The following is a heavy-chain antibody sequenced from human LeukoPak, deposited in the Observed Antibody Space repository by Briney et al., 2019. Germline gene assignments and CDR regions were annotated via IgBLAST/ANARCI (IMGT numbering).Heavy chain of an antibody. V-gene: IGHV3-23*01. CDR2: ISGSGGST. CDR3: AKVSGFTSGDYDYVWGSYRHYFDY. D-gene: IGHD3-16*02. J-gene: IGHJ4*02. CDR1: GFTFSSYA. Sequence: QPGGSLRLSCAASGFTFSSYAMSWVRQAPGKGLEWVSAISGSGGSTYYADSVKGRFTISRDNSKNTLYLQMNSLRAEDTAVYYCAKVSGFTSGDYDYVWGSYRHYFDYWGQGTLVTVSS.